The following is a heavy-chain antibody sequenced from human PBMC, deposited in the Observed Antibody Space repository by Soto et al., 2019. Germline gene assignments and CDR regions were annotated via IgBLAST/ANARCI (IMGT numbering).Heavy chain of an antibody. J-gene: IGHJ5*02. Sequence: PGESLKISCKGSGYSFTSYWISWVRQMPGKGLEWMGRIDPSDSYTNYSPSFQGHVTISADKSISTAYLQWSSLKASDTAMYYCARIGYCSGGSCYGNWFDPWGQGTLVTVSS. CDR1: GYSFTSYW. V-gene: IGHV5-10-1*01. D-gene: IGHD2-15*01. CDR2: IDPSDSYT. CDR3: ARIGYCSGGSCYGNWFDP.